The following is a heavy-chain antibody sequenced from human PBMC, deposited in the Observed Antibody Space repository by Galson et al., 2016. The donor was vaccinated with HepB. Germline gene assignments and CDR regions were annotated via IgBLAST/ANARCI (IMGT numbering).Heavy chain of an antibody. CDR1: GASIRNRNW. V-gene: IGHV4-4*02. CDR2: VYRRGTT. J-gene: IGHJ4*02. D-gene: IGHD6-13*01. Sequence: LSLTCAVSGASIRNRNWWSWVRQPPGQGLEWIGEVYRRGTTNYTPSLRRRVSMSVDKSKNQFSLKLTSVTAADTAVYYCARGQEGQDGYDYWGQGTLVTVSS. CDR3: ARGQEGQDGYDY.